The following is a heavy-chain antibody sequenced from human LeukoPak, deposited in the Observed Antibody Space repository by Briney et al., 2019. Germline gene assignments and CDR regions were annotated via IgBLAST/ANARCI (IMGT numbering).Heavy chain of an antibody. CDR2: FDPEDGET. V-gene: IGHV1-24*01. D-gene: IGHD5-12*01. J-gene: IGHJ4*02. CDR1: GYTLTQLA. CDR3: ATQARGYLYY. Sequence: ASVKVSCKVSGYTLTQLAMHWVRQAPGKGLEWMGGFDPEDGETVYAQKFQDRVAMTEDTSTDTANMELTSLASEDTAVYYCATQARGYLYYWGQGTLVTVSS.